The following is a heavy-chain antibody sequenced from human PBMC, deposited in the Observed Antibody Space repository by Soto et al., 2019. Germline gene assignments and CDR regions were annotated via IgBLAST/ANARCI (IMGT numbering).Heavy chain of an antibody. Sequence: EVQLVESGGGLVQPGGSLRLSCAASGVTFSSYSMNWVRQAPGKGLEWVSYISSSSSTIYYADSVKGRLTITRDNAKNSLYLQMSSLRDEDTAVYYCAREVVITTGAFDIWGQGTMVTVSS. CDR3: AREVVITTGAFDI. V-gene: IGHV3-48*02. CDR1: GVTFSSYS. J-gene: IGHJ3*02. D-gene: IGHD3-22*01. CDR2: ISSSSSTI.